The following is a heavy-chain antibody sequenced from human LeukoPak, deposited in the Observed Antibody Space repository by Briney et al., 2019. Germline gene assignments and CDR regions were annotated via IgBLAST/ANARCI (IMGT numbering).Heavy chain of an antibody. CDR3: ARGISSGRKSGFDY. CDR1: GGSISSGSYY. D-gene: IGHD6-19*01. V-gene: IGHV4-61*02. J-gene: IGHJ4*02. Sequence: PSQTPSLTCTVSGGSISSGSYYWSWIRQPAGTGLEWIGRIYTSGSTNYNPSLKSRVTISVDTSKNQFSLKLSSVTAADTAVYYCARGISSGRKSGFDYWGQGTLVTVSS. CDR2: IYTSGST.